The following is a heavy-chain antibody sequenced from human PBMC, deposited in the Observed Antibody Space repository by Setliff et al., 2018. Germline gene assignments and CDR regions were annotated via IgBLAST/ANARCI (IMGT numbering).Heavy chain of an antibody. Sequence: SETLSLTCTVSGGSISSSNYYWGWIRQPPGKGLEWIGNIYYGGSAYYNPSLKSRVTISVDTSKNQFSLKLSSVTAADTAMYYCAGGVSGRFNYWGQGTLVTVSS. V-gene: IGHV4-39*07. D-gene: IGHD3-10*01. CDR3: AGGVSGRFNY. J-gene: IGHJ4*02. CDR1: GGSISSSNYY. CDR2: IYYGGSA.